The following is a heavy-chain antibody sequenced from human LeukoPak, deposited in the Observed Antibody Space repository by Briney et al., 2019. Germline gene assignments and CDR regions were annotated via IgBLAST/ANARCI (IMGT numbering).Heavy chain of an antibody. V-gene: IGHV3-53*01. CDR3: SSDLLY. CDR2: IYGVDGT. CDR1: GVTVSSQY. J-gene: IGHJ4*02. D-gene: IGHD2-15*01. Sequence: GGSLGLSCAASGVTVSSQYINWVRRAPGKGLEWVSVIYGVDGTSYADSVKGRFTISRDNSKNTVYLQMDSLRGEDTAVYYCSSDLLYWGQGILVTVS.